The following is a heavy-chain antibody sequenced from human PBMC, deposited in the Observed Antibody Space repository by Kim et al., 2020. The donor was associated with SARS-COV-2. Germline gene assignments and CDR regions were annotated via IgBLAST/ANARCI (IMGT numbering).Heavy chain of an antibody. J-gene: IGHJ4*02. CDR2: IYYSGST. Sequence: SETLSLTCTVSGGSISSYYWSWIRQPPGKGLEWIGYIYYSGSTNYNPSLKSRVTISVDTSKNQFSLKLSSVTAADTAVYYCARGQTDYYDTPQSFDYWGQGTLVTVSS. CDR1: GGSISSYY. CDR3: ARGQTDYYDTPQSFDY. V-gene: IGHV4-59*13. D-gene: IGHD3-22*01.